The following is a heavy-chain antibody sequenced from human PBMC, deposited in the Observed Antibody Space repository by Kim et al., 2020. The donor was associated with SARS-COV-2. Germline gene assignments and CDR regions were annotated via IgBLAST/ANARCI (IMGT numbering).Heavy chain of an antibody. D-gene: IGHD3-9*01. CDR2: IIPIFGTA. J-gene: IGHJ6*02. V-gene: IGHV1-69*13. Sequence: SVKVSCKASGGTFSSYAISWVRQAPGQGLEWMGGIIPIFGTANYAQKFQGRVTITADESTSTAYMELSSLRSEDTAVYYCARARFYPQPLGLVPGDYYYYYGMDVWGQGTTVTVSS. CDR1: GGTFSSYA. CDR3: ARARFYPQPLGLVPGDYYYYYGMDV.